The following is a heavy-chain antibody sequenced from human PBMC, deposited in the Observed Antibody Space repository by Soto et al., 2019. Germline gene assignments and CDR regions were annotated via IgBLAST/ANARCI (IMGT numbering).Heavy chain of an antibody. Sequence: GGSLRLSCAASGFTFSSYWMSWVRQAPGKGLEWVTNIKQDGSEKYYVDSVKGRFTISRDNAKNSLYLQMNSLRAEDTAVYYCARSPLVTTSPYFDYWGQGTLVTVSS. CDR2: IKQDGSEK. V-gene: IGHV3-7*01. CDR1: GFTFSSYW. D-gene: IGHD1-1*01. J-gene: IGHJ4*02. CDR3: ARSPLVTTSPYFDY.